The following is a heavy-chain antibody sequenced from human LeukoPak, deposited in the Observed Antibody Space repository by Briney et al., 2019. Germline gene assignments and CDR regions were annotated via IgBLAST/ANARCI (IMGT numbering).Heavy chain of an antibody. J-gene: IGHJ3*01. CDR1: GFPFSTFW. D-gene: IGHD3-16*01. V-gene: IGHV3-7*01. CDR2: IIQDGSER. CDR3: VREGASTISHAFDV. Sequence: PGGSLRLSCAASGFPFSTFWMTWVRQAPGKGLEWVANIIQDGSERYYVDSVKGRFTISRDNAKNSLFLQMNSLRAEDTAVYYCVREGASTISHAFDVWGQGTMVTVSS.